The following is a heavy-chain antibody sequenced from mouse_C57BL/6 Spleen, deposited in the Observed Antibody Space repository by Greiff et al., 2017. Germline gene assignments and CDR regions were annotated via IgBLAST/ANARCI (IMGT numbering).Heavy chain of an antibody. Sequence: EVQLQQSGPGLVKPGASVQISCKASGYTLTDYYMNWVKQSHGKSLEWIGDINPNNGGTSYNQKFKGKATLTVEKSSSTASMVVRSLTSEDSAVYYCAREAYWGQGTLVTVSA. CDR2: INPNNGGT. CDR1: GYTLTDYY. V-gene: IGHV1-26*01. J-gene: IGHJ3*01. CDR3: AREAY.